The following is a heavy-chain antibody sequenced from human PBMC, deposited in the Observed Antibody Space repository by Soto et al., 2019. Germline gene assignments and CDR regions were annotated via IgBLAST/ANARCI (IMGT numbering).Heavy chain of an antibody. J-gene: IGHJ6*02. CDR1: GCTFTSYA. CDR3: ARGDYDFWSGYLALHYYYGMDV. V-gene: IGHV1-3*01. CDR2: INAGNGNT. D-gene: IGHD3-3*01. Sequence: ASVKVSCKASGCTFTSYAMHWVRQAPGQRLEWMGWINAGNGNTKYSQKFQGRVTITRGTSASTAYMELSSLRSEDTAVYYCARGDYDFWSGYLALHYYYGMDVWGQGTTVTVSS.